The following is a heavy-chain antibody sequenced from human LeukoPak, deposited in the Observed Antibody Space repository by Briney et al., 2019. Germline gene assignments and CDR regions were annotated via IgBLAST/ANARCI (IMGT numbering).Heavy chain of an antibody. CDR2: IYTSGST. V-gene: IGHV4-4*07. D-gene: IGHD3-22*01. Sequence: SETLSLTCTVSGGSISSYYWSWIRQPAVKGLEWIGRIYTSGSTNYNPSLKSRVTISVDKSKNQFSLKTSSVTAADTAVYYCARASYDSSGSNAFDIWGQGTMVTVSS. CDR3: ARASYDSSGSNAFDI. J-gene: IGHJ3*02. CDR1: GGSISSYY.